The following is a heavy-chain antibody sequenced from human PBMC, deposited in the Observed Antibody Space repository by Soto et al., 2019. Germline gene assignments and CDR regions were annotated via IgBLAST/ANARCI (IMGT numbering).Heavy chain of an antibody. CDR2: NNESGST. CDR3: ARGMGLGLGEQTALGY. CDR1: DGSLSGYY. D-gene: IGHD3-16*01. V-gene: IGHV4-34*01. Sequence: PADTLTLTCAVYDGSLSGYYWSWFRQSPGKGLESIEENNESGSTKFNPSLESRVTITRDTSKNQFSLQLTSLTAEDTAVYYCARGMGLGLGEQTALGYWSQGSLVTVSS. J-gene: IGHJ4*02.